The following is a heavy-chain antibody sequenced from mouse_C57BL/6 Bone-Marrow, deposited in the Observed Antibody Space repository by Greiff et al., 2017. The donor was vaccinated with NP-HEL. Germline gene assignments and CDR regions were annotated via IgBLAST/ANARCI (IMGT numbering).Heavy chain of an antibody. D-gene: IGHD2-4*01. CDR1: GFTFSDYY. V-gene: IGHV5-16*01. CDR3: AREWEMITGRDWYFDV. Sequence: EVKLMESEGGLVQPGSSMKLSCTASGFTFSDYYMAWVRQVPEKGLEWVANINYDGSSTYYLDSLKSRFIISRDNAKNILYLQMSSLKSEDTATYYCAREWEMITGRDWYFDVWGTGTTVTVSS. J-gene: IGHJ1*03. CDR2: INYDGSST.